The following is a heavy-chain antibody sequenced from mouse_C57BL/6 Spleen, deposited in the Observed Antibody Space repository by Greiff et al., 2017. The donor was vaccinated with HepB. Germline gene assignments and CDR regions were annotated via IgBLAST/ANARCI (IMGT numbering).Heavy chain of an antibody. CDR2: IRNKANGYTT. D-gene: IGHD4-1*01. V-gene: IGHV7-3*01. CDR1: GFTFTDYY. Sequence: EVKLVESGGGLVQPGGSLSLSCAASGFTFTDYYMSWVRQPPGKALEWLGFIRNKANGYTTEYSASVKGRFTISRDNSQSILYLQMNALIAEDSATYYCARSPLTGPFDYWGQGTTLTVSS. J-gene: IGHJ2*01. CDR3: ARSPLTGPFDY.